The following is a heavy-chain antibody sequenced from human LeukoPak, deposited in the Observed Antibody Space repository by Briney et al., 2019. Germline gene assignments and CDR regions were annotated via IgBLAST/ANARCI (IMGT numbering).Heavy chain of an antibody. CDR3: ARGVRIAVAGYIDY. CDR1: GFTFSNAW. J-gene: IGHJ4*02. CDR2: IKSKTDGGTT. D-gene: IGHD6-19*01. Sequence: GGSLRLSCAASGFTFSNAWMSWVRQAPGKGLEWVGRIKSKTDGGTTDYAAPVKGRFTISRDDSKNTLYLQMNSLRAEDTAVYYCARGVRIAVAGYIDYWGQGTLVTVSS. V-gene: IGHV3-15*01.